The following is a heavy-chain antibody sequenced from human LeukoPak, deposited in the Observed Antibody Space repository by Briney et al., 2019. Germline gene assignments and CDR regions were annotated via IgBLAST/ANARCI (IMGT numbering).Heavy chain of an antibody. Sequence: SETLSLTCTVSGGSISSSYYYGGWIRQPPGKGLEWIGSIYYSGSTDYNPILKSRVTISVDTSKKQLSLKLRSVTAADTAVYYCARLRDEGYSYGSLDYWGQGTLVTVSS. CDR3: ARLRDEGYSYGSLDY. D-gene: IGHD5-18*01. J-gene: IGHJ4*02. CDR1: GGSISSSYYY. V-gene: IGHV4-39*01. CDR2: IYYSGST.